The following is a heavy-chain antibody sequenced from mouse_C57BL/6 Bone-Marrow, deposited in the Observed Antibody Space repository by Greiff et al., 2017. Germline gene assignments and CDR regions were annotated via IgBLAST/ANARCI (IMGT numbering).Heavy chain of an antibody. CDR1: GYTFTSYW. CDR3: ARAYYYGSSYDWYFDG. Sequence: VQLQQPGAELVKPGASVKLSCKASGYTFTSYWMHWVKQRPGRGLEWIGRIDPNSGGTKYNEKFKSKATLTVDKPSSTAFMQLSGLTSEDSAVYYCARAYYYGSSYDWYFDGWGTGTTVTVSS. V-gene: IGHV1-72*01. CDR2: IDPNSGGT. J-gene: IGHJ1*03. D-gene: IGHD1-1*01.